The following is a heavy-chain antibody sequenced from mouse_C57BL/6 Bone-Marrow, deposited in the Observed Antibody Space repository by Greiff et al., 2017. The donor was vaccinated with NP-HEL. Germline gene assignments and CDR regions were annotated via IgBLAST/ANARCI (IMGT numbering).Heavy chain of an antibody. Sequence: VQLQQPGAELVRPGSSVKLSCKASGYTFTSYWMDWVKQRPGQGLEWIGWIDPENGDTEYASKFQGKATITADTSSNTAYLQLSSLTSEDTAVYYCTTDDYDEDYWGQGTTLTVSS. CDR1: GYTFTSYW. J-gene: IGHJ2*01. D-gene: IGHD2-4*01. CDR3: TTDDYDEDY. V-gene: IGHV14-4*01. CDR2: IDPENGDT.